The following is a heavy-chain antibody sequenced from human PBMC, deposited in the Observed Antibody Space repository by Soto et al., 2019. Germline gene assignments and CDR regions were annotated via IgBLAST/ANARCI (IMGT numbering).Heavy chain of an antibody. J-gene: IGHJ3*02. CDR1: GFTVSSNY. V-gene: IGHV3-53*01. CDR3: ARDALWFGELLSVGSGAFDI. Sequence: GSLRLSCAASGFTVSSNYMSWVRQAPGKGLEWVSVIYSGGSTYYADSVKGRFTISRDNSKNTLYLQMNSLRAEDTAVYYCARDALWFGELLSVGSGAFDIWGQGTMVTVSS. CDR2: IYSGGST. D-gene: IGHD3-10*01.